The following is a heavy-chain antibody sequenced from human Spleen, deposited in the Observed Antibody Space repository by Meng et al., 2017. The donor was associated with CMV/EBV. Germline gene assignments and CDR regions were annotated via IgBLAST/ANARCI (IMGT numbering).Heavy chain of an antibody. Sequence: SETLSLTCTVSGVSISSFYWSWIRQPPGEGLEWIGYITYTGSTNYNPSLKSRVTISLDTSKNQFSLKQNSGTAADTATYYCARNGDAYSFDIWGQGTMVTVSS. J-gene: IGHJ3*02. D-gene: IGHD5-24*01. CDR3: ARNGDAYSFDI. V-gene: IGHV4-59*01. CDR2: ITYTGST. CDR1: GVSISSFY.